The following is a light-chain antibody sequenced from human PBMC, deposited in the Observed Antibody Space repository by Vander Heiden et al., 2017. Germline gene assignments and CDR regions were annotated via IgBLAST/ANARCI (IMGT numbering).Light chain of an antibody. J-gene: IGLJ2*01. CDR1: SIEVGGYNY. CDR3: SAYTSSSTLV. Sequence: QSALSPPASVSGSPGLAITITCTVTSIEVGGYNYVYWNQQHPGKPHKLMFYEVSNRTAGVSSRFSGSKAGNTTSLTISGLQAEGEADYYYSAYTSSSTLVFGGGTKLTVL. CDR2: EVS. V-gene: IGLV2-14*01.